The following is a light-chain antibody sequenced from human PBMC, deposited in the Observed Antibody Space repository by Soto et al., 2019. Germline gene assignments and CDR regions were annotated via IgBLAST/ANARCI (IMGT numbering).Light chain of an antibody. CDR3: SSYTTSSYVV. Sequence: QSALTQPAAVSGSPGQSITISCSVTSNDIGGHNFVSWYQHHPGKAPKLLIYEVSYRASGVSNRFTGSKSANTASLTISGLQAEDEADYSCSSYTTSSYVVFGGGTKVTVL. CDR1: SNDIGGHNF. CDR2: EVS. V-gene: IGLV2-14*01. J-gene: IGLJ2*01.